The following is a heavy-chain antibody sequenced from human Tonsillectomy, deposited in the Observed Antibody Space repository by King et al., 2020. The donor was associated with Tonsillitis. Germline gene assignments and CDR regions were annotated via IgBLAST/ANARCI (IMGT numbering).Heavy chain of an antibody. Sequence: VQLVESGGGLVKPGGSLRLSCTASKFTFSSYSVTWVRQAPGKGLEWVSSISSRSDYIYYADSVKGRFTISRDNAKNSLYLQMNILRADDTAVYYCATVGVGQWGQGTLVTVSS. CDR3: ATVGVGQ. D-gene: IGHD1-26*01. V-gene: IGHV3-21*01. CDR2: ISSRSDYI. CDR1: KFTFSSYS. J-gene: IGHJ4*02.